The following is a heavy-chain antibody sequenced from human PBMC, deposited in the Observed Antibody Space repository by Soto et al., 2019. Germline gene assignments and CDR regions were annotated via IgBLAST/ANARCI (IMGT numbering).Heavy chain of an antibody. CDR2: IIPIFGTA. Sequence: SVKVSCKASGGTFSTYAISWVRQAPGQGLEWVGGIIPIFGTANYAQKFQGRVTITADESTSTAYMELSGLRSEDTAVYYCASADCSGGSCYHPIDYWGQGTLVTVSS. V-gene: IGHV1-69*01. CDR1: GGTFSTYA. J-gene: IGHJ4*02. CDR3: ASADCSGGSCYHPIDY. D-gene: IGHD2-15*01.